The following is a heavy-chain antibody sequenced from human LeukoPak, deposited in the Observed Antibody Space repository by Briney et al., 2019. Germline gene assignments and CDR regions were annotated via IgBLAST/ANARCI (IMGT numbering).Heavy chain of an antibody. V-gene: IGHV4-39*07. CDR2: IYYSGST. CDR3: ARDSPYYYDSSGYYSAKPNFVFDY. D-gene: IGHD3-22*01. Sequence: SETLSLTCTVSGGSISSSSYYWGWIRQPPGKGLEWIGSIYYSGSTYYNPSLKSRVTISVDTSKNQFSLKLSSVTAADTAVYYCARDSPYYYDSSGYYSAKPNFVFDYWGQGTPVTVSS. CDR1: GGSISSSSYY. J-gene: IGHJ4*02.